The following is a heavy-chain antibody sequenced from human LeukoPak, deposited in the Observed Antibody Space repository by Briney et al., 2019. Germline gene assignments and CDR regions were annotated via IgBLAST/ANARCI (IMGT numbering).Heavy chain of an antibody. CDR1: GYTFTSYG. CDR2: ISAYNGNT. V-gene: IGHV1-18*01. CDR3: ARGNIVVVTANNYYYFMDV. Sequence: ASVKVSCKASGYTFTSYGISWVRQAPGQGLEWMGWISAYNGNTNYAQKLQGRVTMTTDTSTSTAYMELRSLRSDDTAVYYCARGNIVVVTANNYYYFMDVWGKGTTVTVS. D-gene: IGHD2-21*02. J-gene: IGHJ6*03.